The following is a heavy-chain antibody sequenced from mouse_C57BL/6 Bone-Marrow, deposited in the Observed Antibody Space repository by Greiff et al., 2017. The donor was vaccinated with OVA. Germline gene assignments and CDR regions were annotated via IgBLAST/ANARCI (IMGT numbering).Heavy chain of an antibody. CDR2: KSYDGSN. J-gene: IGHJ2*01. D-gene: IGHD3-2*02. CDR3: YSSGYPYYFDY. V-gene: IGHV3-6*01. Sequence: QLQQSVPGLVKPSPSLSLTCSVTGYSINSGYYWNWMRQFAGNKLEWRGYKSYDGSNNYNPSLKNRISITGDTSKNQFFLKLNCVTTEDTATYYCYSSGYPYYFDYWRQGPTLTVSS. CDR1: GYSINSGYY.